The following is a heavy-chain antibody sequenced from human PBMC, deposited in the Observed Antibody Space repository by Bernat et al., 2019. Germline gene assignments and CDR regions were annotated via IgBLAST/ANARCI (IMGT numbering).Heavy chain of an antibody. CDR2: IYYSGST. J-gene: IGHJ6*03. Sequence: QVQLQESGPGLVKPSETLSLTCTVSGGSISTYYWSWIRLPPGKGLEWIGYIYYSGSTNYNPSLKSRVTISVDTSKNQFSLKLSSVTAADTAVYYCARGAHSGYDEYYYYMDVWGKGTTVTVSS. V-gene: IGHV4-59*01. CDR3: ARGAHSGYDEYYYYMDV. D-gene: IGHD5-12*01. CDR1: GGSISTYY.